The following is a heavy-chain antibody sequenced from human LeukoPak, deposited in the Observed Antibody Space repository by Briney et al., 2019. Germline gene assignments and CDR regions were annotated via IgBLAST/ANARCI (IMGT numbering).Heavy chain of an antibody. Sequence: PSETLSLTCTVSGGAIGSGFYYWSWIRQLPGKGLQCIGYTHYSGSTYCNPSLRGGVTISLDTSQNHFSLNLTSVTAADTAVYYCASRRDYYFDYWGQGILVTVSS. CDR1: GGAIGSGFYY. CDR3: ASRRDYYFDY. D-gene: IGHD1-14*01. J-gene: IGHJ4*02. V-gene: IGHV4-31*03. CDR2: THYSGST.